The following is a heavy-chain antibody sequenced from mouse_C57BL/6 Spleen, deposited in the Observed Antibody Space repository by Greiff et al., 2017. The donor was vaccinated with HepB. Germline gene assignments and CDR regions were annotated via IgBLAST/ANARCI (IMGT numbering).Heavy chain of an antibody. D-gene: IGHD2-5*01. V-gene: IGHV1-53*01. CDR1: GYTFTSYW. CDR3: ARYSNYVGGFDY. CDR2: INPSNGGT. Sequence: QVQLKQPGTELVKPGASVKLSCKASGYTFTSYWMHWVKQRPGQGLEWIGNINPSNGGTNYNEKFKSKATLTVDKSSSTAYMQLSSLTSEDSAVYYCARYSNYVGGFDYWGQGTTLTVSS. J-gene: IGHJ2*01.